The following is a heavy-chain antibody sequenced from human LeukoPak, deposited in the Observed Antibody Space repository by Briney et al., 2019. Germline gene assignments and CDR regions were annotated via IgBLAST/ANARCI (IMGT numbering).Heavy chain of an antibody. CDR3: ARGVFDYGDYEDYYYYGMDV. CDR1: GGSINSGDYY. CDR2: IYYSGTT. D-gene: IGHD4-17*01. V-gene: IGHV4-30-4*01. Sequence: SETLSLTCTVSGGSINSGDYYWSWIRQPPGKGLEWIGYIYYSGTTYYNPSLQSRLTISLDTSKNQFSLKLSSVTAADTAVYYCARGVFDYGDYEDYYYYGMDVWGQGTTVTVSS. J-gene: IGHJ6*02.